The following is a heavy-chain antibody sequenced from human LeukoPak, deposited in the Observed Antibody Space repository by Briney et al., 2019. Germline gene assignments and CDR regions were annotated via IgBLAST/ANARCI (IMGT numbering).Heavy chain of an antibody. V-gene: IGHV4-39*01. CDR1: GGSISSSSYY. CDR2: IYYSGST. CDR3: ARRPIIAVAGNAFDI. J-gene: IGHJ3*02. D-gene: IGHD6-19*01. Sequence: SETLSLTCTVSGGSISSSSYYWGWIRQPPGKGLEWIGSIYYSGSTYYNPSLKSRVTISVDTSKSQFSLKLSSVTAADTAVYYCARRPIIAVAGNAFDIWGQGTMVTVSS.